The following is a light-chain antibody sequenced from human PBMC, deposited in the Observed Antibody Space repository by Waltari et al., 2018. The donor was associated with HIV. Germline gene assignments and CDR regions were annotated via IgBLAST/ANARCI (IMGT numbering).Light chain of an antibody. CDR3: HQYGSSPRT. J-gene: IGKJ1*01. V-gene: IGKV3-20*01. CDR1: DTVVSNY. Sequence: EIVLTQSPGTLSLSPGERATLPCTASDTVVSNYLAWYRQTPGQAPSLLIYAASRRATGIPDRFSASGSGTDFTLTISRLEPEDFAVYYCHQYGSSPRTFGQGTKVEI. CDR2: AAS.